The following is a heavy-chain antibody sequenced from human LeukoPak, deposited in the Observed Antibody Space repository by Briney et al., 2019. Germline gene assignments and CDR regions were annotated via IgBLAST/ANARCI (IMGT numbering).Heavy chain of an antibody. V-gene: IGHV1-69*01. Sequence: SVKVSCKASRGTFSSYAISWVRPAPGQGLEWMGGIIPIFGTANYAQKFQGRVTITADESTSTAYMELSSLRSEDTAVYYCASREDAAAPGFYGMDVWGKGTTVTVSS. J-gene: IGHJ6*04. CDR3: ASREDAAAPGFYGMDV. D-gene: IGHD6-13*01. CDR1: RGTFSSYA. CDR2: IIPIFGTA.